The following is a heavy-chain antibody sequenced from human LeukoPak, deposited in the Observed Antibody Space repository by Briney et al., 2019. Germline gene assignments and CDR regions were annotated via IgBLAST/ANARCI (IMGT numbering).Heavy chain of an antibody. D-gene: IGHD6-13*01. CDR3: ALGRSSWYRPFD. J-gene: IGHJ4*02. Sequence: PSETLSLTCTVSGGSISSSSYYWGWIRQPPGKGLEWIGSIYYSGSTYYNPSLKSRVTISVDTSKNQFSLKLSSVTAADTAVYYCALGRSSWYRPFDWGQGTLVTVSS. V-gene: IGHV4-39*07. CDR1: GGSISSSSYY. CDR2: IYYSGST.